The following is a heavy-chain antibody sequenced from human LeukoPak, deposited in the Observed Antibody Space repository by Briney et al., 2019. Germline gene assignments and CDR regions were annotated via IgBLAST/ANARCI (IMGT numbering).Heavy chain of an antibody. D-gene: IGHD3-9*01. CDR2: IYYSGST. CDR3: AREIYDFLTGSSGMDV. Sequence: SETLSLTCTVSGGSISSGGYYWSWIRQHPGKGLEWIGYIYYSGSTYYNPSLKSRVTISVDTSKNQFSLKLSSVTAADTAVYYCAREIYDFLTGSSGMDVWGQGTTVTVSS. V-gene: IGHV4-31*03. CDR1: GGSISSGGYY. J-gene: IGHJ6*02.